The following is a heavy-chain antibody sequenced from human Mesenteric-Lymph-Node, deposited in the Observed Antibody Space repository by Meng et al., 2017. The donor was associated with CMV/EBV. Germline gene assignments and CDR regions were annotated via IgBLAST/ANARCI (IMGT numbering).Heavy chain of an antibody. V-gene: IGHV1-69*04. CDR3: ARDRPYTTTTYYYGMDL. Sequence: SVKVSCKASGGTFSSYPISWVRQAPGQGLEWMGRIIPILGIANYAQKFQGRVTITADKSTNTAYMELSTLRSEDTAVYYCARDRPYTTTTYYYGMDLWGQGTTVTVSS. CDR2: IIPILGIA. CDR1: GGTFSSYP. D-gene: IGHD1-14*01. J-gene: IGHJ6*02.